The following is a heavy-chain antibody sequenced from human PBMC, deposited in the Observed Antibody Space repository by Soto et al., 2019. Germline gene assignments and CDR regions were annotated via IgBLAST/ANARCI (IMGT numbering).Heavy chain of an antibody. CDR1: WGSVSIGSYY. V-gene: IGHV4-61*01. J-gene: IGHJ4*02. D-gene: IGHD3-22*01. CDR3: AREGYYYDSSGYSGGFDY. CDR2: IYYSGST. Sequence: LXLTFTVSWGSVSIGSYYWSLIRQPPGEGLEWIGYIYYSGSTNYNPSLKSRVTISVDTSKNQFSLKLSSVTAADTAVYYCAREGYYYDSSGYSGGFDYWGQGTLVTVSS.